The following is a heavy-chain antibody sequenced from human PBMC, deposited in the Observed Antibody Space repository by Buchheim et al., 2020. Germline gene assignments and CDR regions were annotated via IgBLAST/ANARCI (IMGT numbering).Heavy chain of an antibody. CDR1: GFTFSSCG. CDR3: ANYAAAVGD. V-gene: IGHV3-30*18. J-gene: IGHJ4*02. D-gene: IGHD2-2*01. CDR2: ISYDGSNK. Sequence: QVQLVESGGGVVQPGRSLRLSCAASGFTFSSCGMHWVRQAPGKGLEWVAVISYDGSNKYYADSVKGRFTISRDNSKNTLYLQMNSLRAEDTAVYYCANYAAAVGDWGQGTL.